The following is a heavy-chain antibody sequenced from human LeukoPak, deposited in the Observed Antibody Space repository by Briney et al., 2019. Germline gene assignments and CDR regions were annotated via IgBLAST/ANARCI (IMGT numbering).Heavy chain of an antibody. CDR2: ISAYNGNT. Sequence: ASVKVSCKASGYTFTSYGISWVRQAPGQGLEWMGWISAYNGNTNYAQKLQGRVTMTTDTSTSTAYMELRSLRSDDTAVYYCAKTDLQGDWFDPWGQGTLVTVSS. CDR3: AKTDLQGDWFDP. CDR1: GYTFTSYG. V-gene: IGHV1-18*01. D-gene: IGHD1-14*01. J-gene: IGHJ5*02.